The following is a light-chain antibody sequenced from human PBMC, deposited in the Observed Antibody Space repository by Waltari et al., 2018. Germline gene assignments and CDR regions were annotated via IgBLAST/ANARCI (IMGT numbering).Light chain of an antibody. Sequence: QLVLTQSPSASASLGASVKLTCTLSSGHSSNVIAWHQQQPEKGPRYWMKVNRDGSHSKGDVIPDRFSGSSSGAARYLTISSLQSEDEADYYCQTGGHGTWVFGGGTKLTVL. CDR2: VNRDGSH. J-gene: IGLJ3*02. CDR1: SGHSSNV. CDR3: QTGGHGTWV. V-gene: IGLV4-69*01.